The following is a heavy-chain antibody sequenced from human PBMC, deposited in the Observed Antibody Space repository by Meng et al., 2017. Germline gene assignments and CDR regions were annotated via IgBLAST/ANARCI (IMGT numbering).Heavy chain of an antibody. V-gene: IGHV2-5*02. CDR2: IYWDDDK. D-gene: IGHD3-3*01. Sequence: QTTLKESGPTLVKPTQTLTLTCTFSGFSLSTSGVGVGWIRQPPGKALEWLALIYWDDDKRYSPSLKSRLTITKDTSKNQVVLTMTNMDPVDTATYYCAHSKKTYYDFWSGYLGYYFDYWGQGTLVTVSS. J-gene: IGHJ4*02. CDR3: AHSKKTYYDFWSGYLGYYFDY. CDR1: GFSLSTSGVG.